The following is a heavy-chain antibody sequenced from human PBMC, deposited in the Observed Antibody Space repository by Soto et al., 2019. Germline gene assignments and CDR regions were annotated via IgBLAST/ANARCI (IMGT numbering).Heavy chain of an antibody. J-gene: IGHJ4*02. Sequence: SETRSLTCSVSGVTISYGGYSWSWIRQSPGKGLEWLGYISHVETTYYNPSFQSRLSLSMDRTRNQFSRSLSSMTAADKAVYYCARGGGYDSFDFWGQGIQVTVSS. CDR2: ISHVETT. D-gene: IGHD3-3*01. CDR3: ARGGGYDSFDF. V-gene: IGHV4-30-2*06. CDR1: GVTISYGGYS.